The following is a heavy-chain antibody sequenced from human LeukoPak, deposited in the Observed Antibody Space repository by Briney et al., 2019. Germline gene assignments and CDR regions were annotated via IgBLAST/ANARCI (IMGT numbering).Heavy chain of an antibody. CDR1: GFTVSSNY. Sequence: PGGSLRLSCAASGFTVSSNYMNWVRQAPGKGLEWVSVINSAGNAYYANSVKGRFTISRDNSKDMLYLQMNSLRAEDTAVYYCARSQGGTMSLRHFDLWGRGTLVTVSS. J-gene: IGHJ2*01. V-gene: IGHV3-53*01. D-gene: IGHD1-26*01. CDR2: INSAGNA. CDR3: ARSQGGTMSLRHFDL.